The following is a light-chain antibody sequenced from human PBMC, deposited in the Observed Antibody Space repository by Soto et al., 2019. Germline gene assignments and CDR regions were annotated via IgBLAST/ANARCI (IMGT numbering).Light chain of an antibody. V-gene: IGLV2-11*01. Sequence: QSVLTQPCAVSGSPGQSVTISYTGTSSDVGAYNYVSWYQQHPGKAPKLMTYDVSKRPSGVPDRFSGSKSGNTASLTASGLQAEDEADYYCCSYADNYSYVFGTGTKVTVL. CDR1: SSDVGAYNY. CDR3: CSYADNYSYV. J-gene: IGLJ1*01. CDR2: DVS.